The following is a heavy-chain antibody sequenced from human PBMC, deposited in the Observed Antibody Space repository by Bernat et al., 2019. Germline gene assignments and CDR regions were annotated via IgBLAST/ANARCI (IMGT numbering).Heavy chain of an antibody. Sequence: QMQLVQSGPEVKKPGTSVKVSCKASGFTFTSSAMQWVRQARGQRLEWIGWIVVGSGNTNYAQKLQERVTITRDMSTSTAYMELSSLRSEDTAVYYCAAGTRVNYDIVTGYYPNWGQGTLVTVSS. V-gene: IGHV1-58*02. J-gene: IGHJ4*02. CDR3: AAGTRVNYDIVTGYYPN. D-gene: IGHD3-9*01. CDR1: GFTFTSSA. CDR2: IVVGSGNT.